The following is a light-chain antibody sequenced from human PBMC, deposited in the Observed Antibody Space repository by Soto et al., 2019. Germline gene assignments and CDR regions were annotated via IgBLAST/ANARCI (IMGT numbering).Light chain of an antibody. J-gene: IGLJ1*01. CDR3: CSYAGSSTHYV. CDR2: EVS. CDR1: SSDVGSYNL. Sequence: QSVLTQPASVSGSPGQSITISCTGTSSDVGSYNLVSWYQQHPGKAPKLMIYEVSKRPSGVSNRFSGSKSGNTASPTISGLQAEDEADYYCCSYAGSSTHYVFGTGTKVTVL. V-gene: IGLV2-23*02.